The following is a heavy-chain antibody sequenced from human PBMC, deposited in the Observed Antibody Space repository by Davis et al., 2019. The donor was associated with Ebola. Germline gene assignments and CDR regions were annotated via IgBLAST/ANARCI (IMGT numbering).Heavy chain of an antibody. J-gene: IGHJ4*02. CDR3: ARSPESVKKDPPRDDILTGFDY. V-gene: IGHV4-34*01. CDR1: GGSFSGYY. D-gene: IGHD3-9*01. CDR2: INHSGST. Sequence: SQTLSLTCAVYGGSFSGYYWCWIRQPPGKGLEWIGEINHSGSTNYNPSLKSRVTISVDTSKNQFSLKLSSVTAADTAVYYCARSPESVKKDPPRDDILTGFDYWGQGTLVTVSS.